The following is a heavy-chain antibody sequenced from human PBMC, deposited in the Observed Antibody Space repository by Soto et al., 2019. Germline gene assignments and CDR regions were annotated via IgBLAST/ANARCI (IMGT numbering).Heavy chain of an antibody. J-gene: IGHJ6*02. CDR1: GGTFSSYA. D-gene: IGHD2-2*01. Sequence: GASVKVSCKASGGTFSSYAISWVRQAPGQGLEWMGGIIPIFGTANYARKFQGRVTITADESTSTAYMELSSLRSEDTAVYYCARGDVVVPAASTGRYYYYYGMDVWGQGTTVTVSS. CDR3: ARGDVVVPAASTGRYYYYYGMDV. CDR2: IIPIFGTA. V-gene: IGHV1-69*13.